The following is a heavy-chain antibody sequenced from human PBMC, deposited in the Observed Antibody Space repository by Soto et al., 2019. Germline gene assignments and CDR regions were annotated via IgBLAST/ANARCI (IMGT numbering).Heavy chain of an antibody. V-gene: IGHV3-30*18. CDR1: GFTFSSYG. Sequence: PGGSLRLSCAASGFTFSSYGMHWVRQAPGKGLEWVAVISYDGSNKYYADSVKGRFTISRDNSKNTLYLQMNSLRAEDTAVYYCAKDLTYDYGDYVSYWGQGTLVTVSS. J-gene: IGHJ4*02. D-gene: IGHD4-17*01. CDR2: ISYDGSNK. CDR3: AKDLTYDYGDYVSY.